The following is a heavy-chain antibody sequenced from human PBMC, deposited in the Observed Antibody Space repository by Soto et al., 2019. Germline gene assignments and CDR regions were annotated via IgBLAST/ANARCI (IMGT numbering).Heavy chain of an antibody. J-gene: IGHJ6*02. V-gene: IGHV3-23*01. D-gene: IGHD3-3*01. CDR3: AKLGPYDFWSGYYIYYGMDV. CDR2: ISGSGGST. CDR1: GFTFSSYA. Sequence: GGSLRLSCAASGFTFSSYAMSWVRQAPGKGLEWVSAISGSGGSTYYADSVKGRFTISRDNSKNTLYLQMNSLRAEDTAVYYCAKLGPYDFWSGYYIYYGMDVWGQGTTVTVSS.